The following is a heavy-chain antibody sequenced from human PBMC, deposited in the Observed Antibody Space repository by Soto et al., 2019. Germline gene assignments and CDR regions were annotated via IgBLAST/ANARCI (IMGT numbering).Heavy chain of an antibody. CDR1: GFTFSSYG. J-gene: IGHJ6*02. CDR2: IWYDGSNK. D-gene: IGHD4-17*01. Sequence: QVQLVESGGGVVQPGRSLRLSCAASGFTFSSYGMHWVRQAPGKGLEWVAVIWYDGSNKYYADSVKGRFTISRDNSKNTLYRQMNSLRAEDTAVYYCARDMRDYGDYVNLYHYYGMDVWGQGTTVTVSS. V-gene: IGHV3-33*01. CDR3: ARDMRDYGDYVNLYHYYGMDV.